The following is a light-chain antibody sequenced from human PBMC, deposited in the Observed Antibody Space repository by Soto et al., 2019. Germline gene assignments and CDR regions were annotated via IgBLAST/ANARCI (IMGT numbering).Light chain of an antibody. CDR1: QSVFFSINQKKY. CDR3: QQYYTTPPT. CDR2: WAS. Sequence: DIVLTQSPDSVAVSLGERATINCKSSQSVFFSINQKKYLAWYHQKPGQPPKLLIYWASIRESGVPTRFSGSGSGTNFTLTISSLQAEDAAVYYCQQYYTTPPTFGLGTKVEVK. V-gene: IGKV4-1*01. J-gene: IGKJ1*01.